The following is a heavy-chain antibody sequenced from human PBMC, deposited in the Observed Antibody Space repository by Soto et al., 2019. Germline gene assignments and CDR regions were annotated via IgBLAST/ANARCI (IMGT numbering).Heavy chain of an antibody. CDR3: ALASKWELLGYFYGMDV. CDR1: GGTFNTYA. J-gene: IGHJ6*02. V-gene: IGHV1-69*01. D-gene: IGHD1-26*01. Sequence: QVQLVQSGAEVKKPGSSAKVSCKASGGTFNTYAITWVRQAPGQGFEWMGGVIPLFNTPDYAQKFQGRLTITADESTSTVYLELSGLSSEDTAVYFYALASKWELLGYFYGMDVWGQGTTVTVSS. CDR2: VIPLFNTP.